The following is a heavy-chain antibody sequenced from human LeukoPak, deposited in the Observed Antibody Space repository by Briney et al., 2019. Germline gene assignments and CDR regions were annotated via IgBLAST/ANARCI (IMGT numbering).Heavy chain of an antibody. CDR2: IYYSGST. Sequence: SETLSLTCTVSGGSISSSSYYWGWIRQPPGKGLEWIGSIYYSGSTYYNPSLKSRVTISVDTSKNQFSLKLSSATAADTAVYYCASSYYDFWSGYYTGFGRFDPWGQGTLVTVSS. CDR3: ASSYYDFWSGYYTGFGRFDP. J-gene: IGHJ5*02. CDR1: GGSISSSSYY. D-gene: IGHD3-3*01. V-gene: IGHV4-39*01.